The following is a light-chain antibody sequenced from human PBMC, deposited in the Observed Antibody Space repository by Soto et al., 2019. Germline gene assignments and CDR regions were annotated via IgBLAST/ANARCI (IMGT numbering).Light chain of an antibody. J-gene: IGLJ1*01. CDR1: SSDIGGYNY. Sequence: QSVLTQPASVSGSPGQSITISCTGTSSDIGGYNYVSWYQQHPGKAPKLMIYDVSNRPSGVSNRFSGSKSGNTAPLTISGLQAEDEADYYCSSYTSNNTVFGTGTRSPS. CDR3: SSYTSNNTV. CDR2: DVS. V-gene: IGLV2-14*01.